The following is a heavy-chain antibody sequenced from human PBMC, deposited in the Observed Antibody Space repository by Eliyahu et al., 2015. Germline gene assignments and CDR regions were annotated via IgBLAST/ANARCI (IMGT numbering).Heavy chain of an antibody. CDR3: AGEFLRRDSHKRSAFDI. D-gene: IGHD1-1*01. V-gene: IGHV1-69*01. CDR2: IIPIFGTA. CDR1: GGTFTSXX. Sequence: QVQLVQSGAEVKKPGSSVKVSCKASGGTFTSXXISWVRQAPGQGLEWMGGIIPIFGTANYAQKFQGRVTITADESTSTAYMELSSLRSEDTAVYYCAGEFLRRDSHKRSAFDIWGQGTMVTVSS. J-gene: IGHJ3*02.